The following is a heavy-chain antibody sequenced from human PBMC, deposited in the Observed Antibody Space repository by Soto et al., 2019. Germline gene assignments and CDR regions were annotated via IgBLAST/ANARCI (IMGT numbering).Heavy chain of an antibody. D-gene: IGHD4-17*01. J-gene: IGHJ4*02. CDR3: ARAGGTTVTGLWHFDS. CDR1: GCTFNTYS. Sequence: QVQLEESGGGVVQPGRSLRLSCAASGCTFNTYSMRWVRQPPGKGLEWLAAIWYDGVQKYYADSVKGRFTISRDNSKTTRYLEMNSLRAEDTAVYYCARAGGTTVTGLWHFDSWGQGTLVTVSS. V-gene: IGHV3-33*01. CDR2: IWYDGVQK.